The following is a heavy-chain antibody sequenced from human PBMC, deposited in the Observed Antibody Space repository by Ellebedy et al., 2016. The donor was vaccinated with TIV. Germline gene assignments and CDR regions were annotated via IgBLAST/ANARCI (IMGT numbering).Heavy chain of an antibody. J-gene: IGHJ4*02. CDR1: GFTFSNYW. CDR2: INSDGRST. D-gene: IGHD3-22*01. Sequence: GESLKISCAASGFTFSNYWMHWVRQAPGKGPVWVSRINSDGRSTIYADSVKGRFTISRDNAKNSLYLQMNSLRAEDTAVYYCARASDYFDSSAYQYRPLNYWGQGILVTVSS. V-gene: IGHV3-74*01. CDR3: ARASDYFDSSAYQYRPLNY.